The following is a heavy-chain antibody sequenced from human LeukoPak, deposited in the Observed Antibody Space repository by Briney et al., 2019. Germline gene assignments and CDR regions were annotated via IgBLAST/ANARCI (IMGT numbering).Heavy chain of an antibody. J-gene: IGHJ4*02. Sequence: GGSLRLSCAASGFTFSLYWMNWVRRAPGKGLEWVADIKQDGSEKNYVDSVKGRFTISRDNAKNSLYLQMNKLRVEDTAMYYCAGGTGFIIKDWGQGTLVTVSS. CDR3: AGGTGFIIKD. CDR1: GFTFSLYW. V-gene: IGHV3-7*03. D-gene: IGHD3-9*01. CDR2: IKQDGSEK.